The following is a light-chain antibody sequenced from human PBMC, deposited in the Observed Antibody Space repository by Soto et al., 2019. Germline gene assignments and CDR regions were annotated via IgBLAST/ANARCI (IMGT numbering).Light chain of an antibody. CDR1: QSVSSY. Sequence: EIVLTQSPATLSLSPGERATLSCRASQSVSSYLAWYQQKPGQAPRLLIYDASNRATGIPARFSGSGSGTDFTLTISSLEPEDFAVYYCQQRSGLLTFGHGTKVEIK. CDR3: QQRSGLLT. J-gene: IGKJ1*01. CDR2: DAS. V-gene: IGKV3-11*01.